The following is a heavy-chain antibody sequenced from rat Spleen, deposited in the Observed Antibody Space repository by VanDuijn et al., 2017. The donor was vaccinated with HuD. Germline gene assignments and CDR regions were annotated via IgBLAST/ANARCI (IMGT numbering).Heavy chain of an antibody. CDR2: ITNTGGST. J-gene: IGHJ2*01. Sequence: EVQLVESGGGLVQPGRSLKLSCVASGFTFNNYWMTWIRQAPGKGLELVASITNTGGSTYYPDSVKGRFTISRVNAKSTLYLQMNSLRSEDTATYYCTRDVYYGSDYWGQGVMVTVSS. CDR1: GFTFNNYW. CDR3: TRDVYYGSDY. D-gene: IGHD1-6*01. V-gene: IGHV5-31*01.